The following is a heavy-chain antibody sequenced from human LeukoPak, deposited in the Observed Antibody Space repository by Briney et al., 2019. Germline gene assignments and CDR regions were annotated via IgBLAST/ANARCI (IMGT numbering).Heavy chain of an antibody. J-gene: IGHJ4*02. D-gene: IGHD3-10*01. CDR1: GFTFSSYA. Sequence: PGGSLRLSCAASGFTFSSYAMHWVRQAPGKGLEWVAVISYDGSNKYYADSVKGRFTISRDNSKNTLYLQMNSLRAEDTAVYYCARAPYYPYGPGDYWGQGTLVTVPS. V-gene: IGHV3-30*04. CDR3: ARAPYYPYGPGDY. CDR2: ISYDGSNK.